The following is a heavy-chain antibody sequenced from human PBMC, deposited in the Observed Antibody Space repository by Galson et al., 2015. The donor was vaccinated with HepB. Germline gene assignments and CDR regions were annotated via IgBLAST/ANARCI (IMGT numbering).Heavy chain of an antibody. CDR2: IYTSGST. CDR3: ARELSGWYYDSSGYSHFDY. D-gene: IGHD3-22*01. J-gene: IGHJ4*02. CDR1: GGSISSGSYY. Sequence: TLSLTCTVSGGSISSGSYYWSWIRQPAGKGLEWIGRIYTSGSTNYNPSLKSRVTISVDTSKNQFSLKLSSVTAADTAVYYCARELSGWYYDSSGYSHFDYWGQGTLVTVSS. V-gene: IGHV4-61*02.